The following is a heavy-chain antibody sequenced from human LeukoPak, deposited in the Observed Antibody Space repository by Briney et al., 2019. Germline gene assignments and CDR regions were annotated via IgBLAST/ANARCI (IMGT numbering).Heavy chain of an antibody. V-gene: IGHV3-73*01. Sequence: GGSLRLSCAASGFTFSGSAMHWVRQASGKGLEWIGRIRSRTHDYATAYPESVKGRFTISRDDLKNTAYLQMNSLKTEDTAVYYCTRLTIDYGDYMDGFDIWDQGTMVTVSS. J-gene: IGHJ3*02. CDR2: IRSRTHDYAT. CDR1: GFTFSGSA. CDR3: TRLTIDYGDYMDGFDI. D-gene: IGHD4-17*01.